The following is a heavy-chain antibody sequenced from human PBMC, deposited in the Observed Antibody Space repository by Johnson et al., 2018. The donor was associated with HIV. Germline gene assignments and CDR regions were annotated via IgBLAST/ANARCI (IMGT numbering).Heavy chain of an antibody. CDR3: AKDIGDGYNRWGAFDI. J-gene: IGHJ3*02. D-gene: IGHD5-24*01. V-gene: IGHV3-30*18. CDR2: MSGDGSDK. Sequence: QVQLVESGGGLVQPGGSLRLSCAASGFTFSSYWMSWVRQAPGKGLEWVAVMSGDGSDKYCADSVKGRFTISRDNSKNTLYLQMNSLRAEDTAVYYCAKDIGDGYNRWGAFDIWGQGTMVTVSS. CDR1: GFTFSSYW.